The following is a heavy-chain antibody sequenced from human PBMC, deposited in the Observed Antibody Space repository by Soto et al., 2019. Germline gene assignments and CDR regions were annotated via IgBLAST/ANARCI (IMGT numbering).Heavy chain of an antibody. CDR2: IYYSGST. V-gene: IGHV4-59*08. CDR1: GGSISGYY. Sequence: QVQLQESGPGLVRPSETLSLTCTVSGGSISGYYWSWIRQPPGKGLEWIGYIYYSGSTSYNPSLKSRVTISLDASKNQFSLRLSSMTAADTPVFSRASSISFSRDVWGQGTTVTVSS. J-gene: IGHJ6*02. CDR3: ASSISFSRDV.